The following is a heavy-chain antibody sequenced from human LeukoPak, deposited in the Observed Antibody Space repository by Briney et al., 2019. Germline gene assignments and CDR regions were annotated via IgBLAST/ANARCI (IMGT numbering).Heavy chain of an antibody. CDR3: AKNFGLPSYPLDY. CDR2: ISGSGGST. D-gene: IGHD3-10*01. Sequence: GGSLRLSCAASGFTFSSYALSWVRQAPGKGLEWVSAISGSGGSTYYADSVKGRFTISRDNSKNTLYLQMNSLRAEDTAVYYCAKNFGLPSYPLDYWGQGTLVTVSS. J-gene: IGHJ4*02. CDR1: GFTFSSYA. V-gene: IGHV3-23*01.